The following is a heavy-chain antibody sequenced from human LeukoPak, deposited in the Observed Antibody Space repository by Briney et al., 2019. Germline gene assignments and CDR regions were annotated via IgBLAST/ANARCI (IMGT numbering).Heavy chain of an antibody. CDR3: AKDRTTYYDFWSGYYSGGFDY. V-gene: IGHV3-23*01. D-gene: IGHD3-3*01. J-gene: IGHJ4*02. CDR2: ISGSGGST. Sequence: GGSLRLSCAASGFTFSSYAMSWVRQAPGKGLEWVSAISGSGGSTYYADSVKGRFTISRDDSKNTLYLQMNSLRAEDTAVYYCAKDRTTYYDFWSGYYSGGFDYWGQGTLVTVSS. CDR1: GFTFSSYA.